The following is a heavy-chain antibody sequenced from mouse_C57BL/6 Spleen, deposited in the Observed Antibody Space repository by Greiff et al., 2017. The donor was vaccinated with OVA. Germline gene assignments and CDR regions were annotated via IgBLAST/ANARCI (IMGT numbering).Heavy chain of an antibody. CDR1: GYTFTSYW. V-gene: IGHV1-53*01. J-gene: IGHJ1*03. CDR2: INPSNGGT. Sequence: QVQLQQPGTELVKPGASVKLSCKASGYTFTSYWMHWVKQRPGQGLEWIGNINPSNGGTNYNEKFKSKATLTVDKSSSTAYMQLSSLTSEDSAVYYCARSGITTVVATRYFDVWGTGTTVTVSS. D-gene: IGHD1-1*01. CDR3: ARSGITTVVATRYFDV.